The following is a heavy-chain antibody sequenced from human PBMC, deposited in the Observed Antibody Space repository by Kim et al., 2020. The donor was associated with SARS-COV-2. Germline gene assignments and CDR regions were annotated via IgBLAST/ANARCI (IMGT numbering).Heavy chain of an antibody. J-gene: IGHJ4*02. CDR2: ISSSSSYT. Sequence: GGSLRLSCAASGFTFSDYYMSWIRQAPGKGLEWVSYISSSSSYTHYADSVKGRFTISRDNAKNSLYLQMNSLRAEDTAVYYCASDIGRGYSGYADYWGQGTLVTVSS. CDR3: ASDIGRGYSGYADY. CDR1: GFTFSDYY. D-gene: IGHD5-12*01. V-gene: IGHV3-11*05.